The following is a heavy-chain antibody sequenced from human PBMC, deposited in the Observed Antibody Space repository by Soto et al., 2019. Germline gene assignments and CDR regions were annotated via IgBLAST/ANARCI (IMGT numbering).Heavy chain of an antibody. Sequence: QVQLVQSGAEVKKPGSSVKVSCKASGGTFSSYAISWVRQAPGQVLEWMGGILPIVGTANYAQKFQGRVTITADESTSTAYMELSSLRSEDKAVYYCAGAKGQWLVPLYWGQGTLVTVSS. CDR2: ILPIVGTA. CDR1: GGTFSSYA. V-gene: IGHV1-69*01. CDR3: AGAKGQWLVPLY. D-gene: IGHD6-19*01. J-gene: IGHJ4*02.